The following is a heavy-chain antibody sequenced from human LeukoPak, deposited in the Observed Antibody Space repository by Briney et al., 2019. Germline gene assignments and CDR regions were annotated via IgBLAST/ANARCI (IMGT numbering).Heavy chain of an antibody. V-gene: IGHV1-69*04. CDR2: IIPILGIA. CDR3: ASILSNWKALCWNAFDI. D-gene: IGHD1-1*01. CDR1: GGTFSSYA. J-gene: IGHJ3*02. Sequence: SVKVSCKASGGTFSSYAISWVRQAPGQGLEWMGRIIPILGIANYAQKFQGRVTITADKSTSTAYMELSSLRSEDTAVYYCASILSNWKALCWNAFDIWGQGTMVTVSS.